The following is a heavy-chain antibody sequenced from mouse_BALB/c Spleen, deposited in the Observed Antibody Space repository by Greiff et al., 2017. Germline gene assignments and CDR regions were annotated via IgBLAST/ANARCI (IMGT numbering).Heavy chain of an antibody. CDR1: GYTFSSYW. Sequence: VQLQQSGAELMKPGASVKISCKATGYTFSSYWIEWVKQRPGHGLEWIGEILPGSGSTNYNEKFKGKATFTADTSSNTAYMQLSSLTSEDSAVYYCARSGARATWFAYWGQGTLVTVSA. D-gene: IGHD3-1*01. V-gene: IGHV1-9*01. J-gene: IGHJ3*01. CDR3: ARSGARATWFAY. CDR2: ILPGSGST.